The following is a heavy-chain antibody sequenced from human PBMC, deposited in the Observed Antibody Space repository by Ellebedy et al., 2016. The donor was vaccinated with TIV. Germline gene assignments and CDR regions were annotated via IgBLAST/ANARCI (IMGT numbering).Heavy chain of an antibody. J-gene: IGHJ4*02. V-gene: IGHV3-23*01. D-gene: IGHD1-14*01. CDR1: GFTFSSYA. CDR2: FGVSGDTT. Sequence: PGGSLRLSCAASGFTFSSYAMSWVRQAPGKGLEWVSGFGVSGDTTYYADSVKGRFTISRDNFKNTLYLQMNSLRADDTAIYYCARGKSGTYIHHAFDSWGQGTLVTVSS. CDR3: ARGKSGTYIHHAFDS.